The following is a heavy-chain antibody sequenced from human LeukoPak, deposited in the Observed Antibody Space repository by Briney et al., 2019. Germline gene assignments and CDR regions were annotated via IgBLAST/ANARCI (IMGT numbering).Heavy chain of an antibody. CDR3: ARDANLFDP. Sequence: PSETLSLTCAVYGGSFSGYYWSWIRQPPGKGLEWIGYIYYSGSTNYNPFLKSRVTISVDTSKNQFSLKLSSVTAADTAVYYCARDANLFDPWGQGTLVTVSS. CDR1: GGSFSGYY. V-gene: IGHV4-59*01. D-gene: IGHD1-14*01. J-gene: IGHJ5*02. CDR2: IYYSGST.